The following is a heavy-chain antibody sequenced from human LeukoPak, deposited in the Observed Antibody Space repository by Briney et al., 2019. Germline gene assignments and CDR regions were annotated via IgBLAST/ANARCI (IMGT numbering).Heavy chain of an antibody. CDR3: ARAPHYYGSGSYYFDY. V-gene: IGHV1-2*02. CDR1: Y. Sequence: YMXXXRQAPXXGXXWMGWINPNSGGTNYAQKFQGRVTMTRDTSISTAYMELSRLRSDDTAVYYCARAPHYYGSGSYYFDYWGQGTLVTVSS. J-gene: IGHJ4*02. CDR2: INPNSGGT. D-gene: IGHD3-10*01.